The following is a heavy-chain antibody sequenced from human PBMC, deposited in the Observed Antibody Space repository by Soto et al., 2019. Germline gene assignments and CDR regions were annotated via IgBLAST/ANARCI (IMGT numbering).Heavy chain of an antibody. D-gene: IGHD4-4*01. V-gene: IGHV4-59*12. Sequence: ETLSVTCSVAGGTIISYYWSCIRQPTGKGLEWIGYIYYSGSTNYNPSLKSRVTISVDTSKNQFSLKLSSVTAADTAVYYCARYLRTTVTSPGYYYYAMDVWGKGTTVTVSS. CDR3: ARYLRTTVTSPGYYYYAMDV. CDR1: GGTIISYY. CDR2: IYYSGST. J-gene: IGHJ6*04.